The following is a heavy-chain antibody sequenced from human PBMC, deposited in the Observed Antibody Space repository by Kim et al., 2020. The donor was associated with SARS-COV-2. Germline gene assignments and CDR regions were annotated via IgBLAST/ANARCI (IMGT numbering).Heavy chain of an antibody. CDR3: AREGYYYDSSGYYLK. Sequence: GGSLRLSCAASGFTFSSYGMHWVRQAPGKGLEWVAVIWYDRSNKYYADSVKGRFTISRDNSKNTLYLQMNSLRAEDTAVYYCAREGYYYDSSGYYLKWGQGTLVTVSS. CDR2: IWYDRSNK. V-gene: IGHV3-33*01. J-gene: IGHJ4*02. CDR1: GFTFSSYG. D-gene: IGHD3-22*01.